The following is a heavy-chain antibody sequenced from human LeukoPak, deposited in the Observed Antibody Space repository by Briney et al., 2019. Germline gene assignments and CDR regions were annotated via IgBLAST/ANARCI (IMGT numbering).Heavy chain of an antibody. Sequence: GGSLRLSCAASGFTFSSYAMHWVRQAPGKGLEYVPAISSNGGSTYYANSVKGRFTISRDNSKNTLYLQMGSLRAEDMAVYYCARGPVVKDYYYYMDVWGKGTTVTVSS. D-gene: IGHD3-22*01. CDR2: ISSNGGST. V-gene: IGHV3-64*01. J-gene: IGHJ6*03. CDR3: ARGPVVKDYYYYMDV. CDR1: GFTFSSYA.